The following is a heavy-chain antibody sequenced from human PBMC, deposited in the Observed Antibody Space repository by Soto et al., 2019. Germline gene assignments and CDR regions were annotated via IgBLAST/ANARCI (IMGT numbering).Heavy chain of an antibody. V-gene: IGHV3-7*01. Sequence: EVQLVESGGGLVQPGGSLRLSCAVSGFTFNEYWMTWVRQAPGKGLEWVANIKQDGSEKYYVDSVKGRFTVSRDNANNSLSLQMNSLRAEDTAVYYCARRPPSGTYYGVFDYWGQGTQVTVSS. CDR3: ARRPPSGTYYGVFDY. J-gene: IGHJ4*02. D-gene: IGHD1-26*01. CDR1: GFTFNEYW. CDR2: IKQDGSEK.